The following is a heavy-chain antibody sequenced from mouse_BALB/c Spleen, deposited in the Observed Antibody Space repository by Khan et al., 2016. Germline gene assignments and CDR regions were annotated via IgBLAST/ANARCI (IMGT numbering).Heavy chain of an antibody. D-gene: IGHD2-13*01. V-gene: IGHV9-3*02. CDR1: EYTFTNYG. Sequence: QCQLVQSGPELKKPGETVKISCKASEYTFTNYGMNWVKQAPGKGLKWMGWINTNTGEPTYAEEFKGRFAFSLEASASTAYLQINNLKNEDSATXFCARTGDYPYYAMDYWGQGTSVTVSS. CDR2: INTNTGEP. CDR3: ARTGDYPYYAMDY. J-gene: IGHJ4*01.